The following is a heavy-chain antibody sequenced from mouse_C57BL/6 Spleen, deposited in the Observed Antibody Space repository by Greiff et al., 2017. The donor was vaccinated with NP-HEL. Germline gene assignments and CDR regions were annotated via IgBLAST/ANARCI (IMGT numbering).Heavy chain of an antibody. CDR1: GFTFSSYA. J-gene: IGHJ3*01. CDR3: TRVGKTTWFAY. V-gene: IGHV5-9-1*02. CDR2: ISSGGDYI. Sequence: EVKVEESGEGLVKPGGSLKLSCAASGFTFSSYAMSWVRQTPEKRLEWVAYISSGGDYIYYADTVKGRFTISRDNARNTLYLQMSSLKSEDTAMYYCTRVGKTTWFAYWGQGTLVTVSA.